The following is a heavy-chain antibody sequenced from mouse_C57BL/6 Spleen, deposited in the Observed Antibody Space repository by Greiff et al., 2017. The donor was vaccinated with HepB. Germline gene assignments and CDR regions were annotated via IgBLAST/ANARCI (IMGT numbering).Heavy chain of an antibody. D-gene: IGHD1-1*01. CDR1: GFTFSDYG. CDR3: ARPLTYYYVSSYGGAMDY. Sequence: EVKLVESGGGLVKPGGSLKLSCAASGFTFSDYGMHWVRQAPEKGLEWVAYISSGSSTIYYADTVKGRFTISRDNAKNTLVLQMTSLRSEDTAMCYCARPLTYYYVSSYGGAMDYWGQGTSVTVSS. V-gene: IGHV5-17*01. J-gene: IGHJ4*01. CDR2: ISSGSSTI.